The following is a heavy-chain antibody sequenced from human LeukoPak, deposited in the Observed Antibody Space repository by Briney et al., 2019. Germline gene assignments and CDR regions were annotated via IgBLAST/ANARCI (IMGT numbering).Heavy chain of an antibody. J-gene: IGHJ4*02. V-gene: IGHV1-2*02. D-gene: IGHD5-12*01. Sequence: GASVKVSCKASGYTFTGYYMHWLRQAPGQGPEWMGWINPSSGGTKYAQKFQGRVTLTRDTSISTGYLEMGSLRSDDTAIYYCARVGGAYDYDYWGQGTLVTVSS. CDR1: GYTFTGYY. CDR2: INPSSGGT. CDR3: ARVGGAYDYDY.